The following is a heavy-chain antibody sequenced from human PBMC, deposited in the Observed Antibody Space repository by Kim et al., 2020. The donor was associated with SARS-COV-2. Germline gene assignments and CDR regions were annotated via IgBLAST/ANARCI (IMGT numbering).Heavy chain of an antibody. V-gene: IGHV5-10-1*01. J-gene: IGHJ4*02. D-gene: IGHD3-10*01. Sequence: SPSVQGHVTISADKSISTAYLQWSSLKASDTAMYYCARHYSGSGRGDFDYWGQGTLVTVSS. CDR3: ARHYSGSGRGDFDY.